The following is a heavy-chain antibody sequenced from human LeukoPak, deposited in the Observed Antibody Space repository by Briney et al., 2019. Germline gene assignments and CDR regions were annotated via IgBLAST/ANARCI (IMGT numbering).Heavy chain of an antibody. J-gene: IGHJ4*02. CDR2: TYYRSKWYN. CDR3: AIDSHILGYCSSASCYIDY. Sequence: SQTLSLTCAISGDSVSSNSAAWNWIRQSPMRGLEWLGRTYYRSKWYNDYAVSVKSRIIINPDTSKNQFSLQLNSVTPEDTAVYYCAIDSHILGYCSSASCYIDYWGQGTLVTVSS. D-gene: IGHD2-2*02. V-gene: IGHV6-1*01. CDR1: GDSVSSNSAA.